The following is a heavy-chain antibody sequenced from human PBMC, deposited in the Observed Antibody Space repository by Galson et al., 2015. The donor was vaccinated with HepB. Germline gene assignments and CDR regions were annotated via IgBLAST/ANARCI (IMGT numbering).Heavy chain of an antibody. D-gene: IGHD6-6*01. J-gene: IGHJ6*02. CDR3: AKDAEYSSSSPAPFTYGMDV. Sequence: SLRLSCAASGFTFDDYAMHWVRQAPGKGLEWVSGISWNSGSIGYADSVKGRFTISRDNAKNSPYLQMNSLRAEDTALYYCAKDAEYSSSSPAPFTYGMDVWGQGTTVTVSS. CDR1: GFTFDDYA. V-gene: IGHV3-9*01. CDR2: ISWNSGSI.